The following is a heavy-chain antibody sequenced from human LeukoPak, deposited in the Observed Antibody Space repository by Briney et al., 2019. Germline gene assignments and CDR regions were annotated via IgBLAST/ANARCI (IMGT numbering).Heavy chain of an antibody. CDR2: IYYSGST. J-gene: IGHJ4*02. CDR3: ARLFFQTTSYCSSTSCYRGYFDY. D-gene: IGHD2-2*01. Sequence: SETLSLTCTVSGGSISSSSYYWGWIRQPPGKGLEWIGSIYYSGSTYYNPSLKSRVTISVDTSKNQFSLKLSSVTAADTAVYYCARLFFQTTSYCSSTSCYRGYFDYWGQGTLVTVSS. CDR1: GGSISSSSYY. V-gene: IGHV4-39*01.